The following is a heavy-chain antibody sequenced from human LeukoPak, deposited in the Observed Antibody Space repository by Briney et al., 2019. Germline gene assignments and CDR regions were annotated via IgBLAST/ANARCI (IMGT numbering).Heavy chain of an antibody. CDR1: GFSFSTYW. D-gene: IGHD3-9*01. CDR2: MKQDGSEK. Sequence: PGGSLRLSCAASGFSFSTYWMTWVRQAPGKGLEWVANMKQDGSEKYYVDSVKGRFTISRDNSKNTLYLQMNSLRAEDTAVYYCAKDQVPYDILTFFDAFDIWGQGTMVTVSS. J-gene: IGHJ3*02. CDR3: AKDQVPYDILTFFDAFDI. V-gene: IGHV3-7*03.